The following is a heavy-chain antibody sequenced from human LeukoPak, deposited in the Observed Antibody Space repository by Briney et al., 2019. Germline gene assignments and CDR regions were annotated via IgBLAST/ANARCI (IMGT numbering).Heavy chain of an antibody. CDR1: GYTFTSYG. J-gene: IGHJ3*02. CDR2: ISAYNGNT. D-gene: IGHD2-15*01. CDR3: ARLCSGGSCYQAFDI. V-gene: IGHV1-18*01. Sequence: ASVKVSCKASGYTFTSYGISWVRHAPGQGLEWMGWISAYNGNTNYAQKLQGRVTRTTDTSTSTAYMELRSLRSDDTAVYYCARLCSGGSCYQAFDIWGQGTMVTVSS.